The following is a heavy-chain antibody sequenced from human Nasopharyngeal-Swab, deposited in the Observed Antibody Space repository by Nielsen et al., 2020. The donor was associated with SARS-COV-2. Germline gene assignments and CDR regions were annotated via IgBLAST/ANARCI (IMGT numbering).Heavy chain of an antibody. CDR1: GDSVSSNTAA. V-gene: IGHV6-1*01. J-gene: IGHJ5*02. CDR2: TWYRSKWHY. D-gene: IGHD2-15*01. CDR3: ARGSQGTRWS. Sequence: SQTLSLTCAISGDSVSSNTAACSWIRQSPSRGLEWLGRTWYRSKWHYDYAESVKSRITINPDTTKNQFYLQLNSVTPEDTAVYYCARGSQGTRWSWGQGTLVTVSS.